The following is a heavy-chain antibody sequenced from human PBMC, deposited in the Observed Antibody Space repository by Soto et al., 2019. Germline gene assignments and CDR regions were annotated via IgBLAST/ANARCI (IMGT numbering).Heavy chain of an antibody. CDR1: GGSLSSSSYY. V-gene: IGHV4-39*01. J-gene: IGHJ4*02. Sequence: QMQLQESGPGLVKPSETLSLNCTVSGGSLSSSSYYWAWIRQPPGKRLEWIGSISFAGVTYYNPSIKRRLTILDHTSTMPSTLTRNPVSATATAVYVWGRGGKRISMIRGFVFWSQGTLVTVSS. CDR3: GRGGKRISMIRGFVF. D-gene: IGHD3-16*01. CDR2: ISFAGVT.